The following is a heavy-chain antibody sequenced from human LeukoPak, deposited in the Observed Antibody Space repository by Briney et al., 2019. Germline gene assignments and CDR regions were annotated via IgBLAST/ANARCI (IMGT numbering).Heavy chain of an antibody. CDR3: ARFKEVAYYDFWSGLKDYYYGMDV. Sequence: ASVKVSCKASGYTFTSCGISWVRQAPGQGLEWMGWISAYNGNTNYAQKLQGRVTMTTDTSTSTAYMELRSLRSDDTAVYYCARFKEVAYYDFWSGLKDYYYGMDVWGQGTTVTVSS. CDR1: GYTFTSCG. V-gene: IGHV1-18*01. D-gene: IGHD3-3*01. J-gene: IGHJ6*02. CDR2: ISAYNGNT.